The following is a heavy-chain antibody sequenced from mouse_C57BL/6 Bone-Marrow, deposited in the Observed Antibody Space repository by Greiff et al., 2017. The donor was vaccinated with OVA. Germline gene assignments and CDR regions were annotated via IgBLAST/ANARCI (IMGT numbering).Heavy chain of an antibody. J-gene: IGHJ2*01. CDR1: GFTFSSYA. CDR3: AREGGLDD. V-gene: IGHV5-4*01. Sequence: EVQLVESGGGLVKPGGSLKLSCAASGFTFSSYAMSWVRQTPEKRLEWVATISDGGSYTYSPDNVKGRFTISRDNAKNNLYLQMSHLKSEDTAMYYCAREGGLDDWGQGTTLTVSS. CDR2: ISDGGSYT.